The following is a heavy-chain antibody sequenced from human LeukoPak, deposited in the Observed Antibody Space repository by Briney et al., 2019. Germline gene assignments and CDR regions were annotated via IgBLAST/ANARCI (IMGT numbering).Heavy chain of an antibody. Sequence: GASVKVSGTASGYTFTSYYMHWVRQAPGQGLEWMGIINPSGGSTSYAQKFQGRVTMTRDTSTSTVYMELSSLRSEGTAVYYCARDSLGTTAYSNPSNWFDPWGQGTLVTVSS. J-gene: IGHJ5*02. CDR2: INPSGGST. D-gene: IGHD4-11*01. CDR3: ARDSLGTTAYSNPSNWFDP. CDR1: GYTFTSYY. V-gene: IGHV1-46*01.